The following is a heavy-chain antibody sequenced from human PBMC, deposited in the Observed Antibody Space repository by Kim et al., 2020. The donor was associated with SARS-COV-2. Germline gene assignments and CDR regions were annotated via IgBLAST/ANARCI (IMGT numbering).Heavy chain of an antibody. J-gene: IGHJ6*02. CDR1: GFTFSSYS. V-gene: IGHV3-48*02. Sequence: GGSLRLSCAASGFTFSSYSMNWVRQAPGKGLEWVSYISSSSSTIYYADSVKGRFTISRDNAKNSLYLQMNSLRDEDTAVYYCAREGVLVVYAYYYGMDVWGQGTTVTVSS. CDR2: ISSSSSTI. D-gene: IGHD2-8*02. CDR3: AREGVLVVYAYYYGMDV.